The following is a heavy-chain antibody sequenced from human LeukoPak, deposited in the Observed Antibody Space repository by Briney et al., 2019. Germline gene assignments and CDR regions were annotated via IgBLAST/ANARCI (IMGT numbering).Heavy chain of an antibody. D-gene: IGHD2-2*01. V-gene: IGHV3-48*03. Sequence: GGSLRLSCAASGFTFSSYEMNWVRQAPGKGLEWVSYISSRGSTIYYADSVKGRFTISRDNAKNSLYLQINSLRAEDTAVYYCANLDIVVVPAAIPYGMDVWGQGTTVTVS. J-gene: IGHJ6*02. CDR1: GFTFSSYE. CDR3: ANLDIVVVPAAIPYGMDV. CDR2: ISSRGSTI.